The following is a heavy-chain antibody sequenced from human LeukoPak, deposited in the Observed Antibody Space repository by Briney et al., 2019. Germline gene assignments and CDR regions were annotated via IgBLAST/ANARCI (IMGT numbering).Heavy chain of an antibody. CDR2: ISSSGSTI. CDR3: ARVRVATITDYMDV. J-gene: IGHJ6*03. D-gene: IGHD5-12*01. CDR1: GFTFSDYY. V-gene: IGHV3-11*01. Sequence: GGSLRLSCAASGFTFSDYYMSWIRQAPGKGLEWVSYISSSGSTIYYADSVKGRFTISRDNAKNSLYLQMNSLRAEDTAVYYCARVRVATITDYMDVWGKGTTVTVSS.